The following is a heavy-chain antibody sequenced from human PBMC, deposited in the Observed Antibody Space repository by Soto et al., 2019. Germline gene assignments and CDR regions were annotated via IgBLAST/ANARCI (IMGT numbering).Heavy chain of an antibody. CDR2: IKQDGSVK. D-gene: IGHD2-8*01. CDR3: ANSLSAIPGDS. CDR1: GFHFSSYW. J-gene: IGHJ4*02. V-gene: IGHV3-7*05. Sequence: EVQLVESGGGLVQSGGSLRLSCAASGFHFSSYWMSWVRQGPGKGPEWVGNIKQDGSVKYYVDSVKGRCTISRENAKNSLYLRLSSLRAEDTAVYHFANSLSAIPGDSWGKGTMVTVYS.